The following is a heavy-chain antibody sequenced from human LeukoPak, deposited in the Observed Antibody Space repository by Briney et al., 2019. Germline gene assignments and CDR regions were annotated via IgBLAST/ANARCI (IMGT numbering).Heavy chain of an antibody. CDR3: AHLXTAMVASTRSWFDP. V-gene: IGHV4-34*01. D-gene: IGHD5-18*01. J-gene: IGHJ5*02. CDR1: GGSFSGYY. CDR2: INHSGST. Sequence: KPSETLSLTCAVYGGSFSGYYWSWIRQPPGKGLEWIGEINHSGSTNYNPSLKSRVTISVDTSKNQFSLKLSSVTAADTAVYYCAHLXTAMVASTRSWFDPWGQGTLVTVSS.